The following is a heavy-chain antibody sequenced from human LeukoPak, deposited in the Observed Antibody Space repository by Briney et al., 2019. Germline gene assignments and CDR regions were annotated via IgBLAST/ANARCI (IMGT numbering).Heavy chain of an antibody. Sequence: GASVKVSCKASGGTFSSYAISWVRQAPGQGLEWMGGIIPIFGTANYAQKFQGRVTITTDESTSTAYMELSSLRSEDTAVYYCASMGRTAYYYYYMDVWGKGTTVTVSS. D-gene: IGHD1-1*01. CDR1: GGTFSSYA. CDR2: IIPIFGTA. J-gene: IGHJ6*03. CDR3: ASMGRTAYYYYYMDV. V-gene: IGHV1-69*05.